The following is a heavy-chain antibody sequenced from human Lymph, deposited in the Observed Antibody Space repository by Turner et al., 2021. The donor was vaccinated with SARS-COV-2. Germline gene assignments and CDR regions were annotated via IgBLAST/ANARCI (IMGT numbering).Heavy chain of an antibody. CDR2: IYCSGSN. CDR1: GGSISSSSHY. CDR3: ARLVRRAEYYFDY. D-gene: IGHD3-10*01. Sequence: QLQLQESGPGLVKPSETLSLTCTVSGGSISSSSHYWGWIRQPPGRGLGWIGHIYCSGSNYYNPSLKSRVTISVDTSKNQFSLKLSSVTAADTAVYYCARLVRRAEYYFDYWGQGTLVTVSS. J-gene: IGHJ4*02. V-gene: IGHV4-39*01.